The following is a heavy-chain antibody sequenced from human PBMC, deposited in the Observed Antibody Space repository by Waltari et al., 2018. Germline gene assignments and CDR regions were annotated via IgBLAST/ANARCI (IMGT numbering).Heavy chain of an antibody. CDR3: ARESEVSGWYVS. D-gene: IGHD6-19*01. V-gene: IGHV3-53*02. J-gene: IGHJ4*01. CDR1: GFTVTSNY. Sequence: EVQLVETGGGLIQPGGSLRLSCAASGFTVTSNYMSWVRQAPGKGLEWVSGIYSGGDTHYPDSVKGRFTISRANSNNTLYLQMNSLRADDTAVYYCARESEVSGWYVSWGQGTLVTVSS. CDR2: IYSGGDT.